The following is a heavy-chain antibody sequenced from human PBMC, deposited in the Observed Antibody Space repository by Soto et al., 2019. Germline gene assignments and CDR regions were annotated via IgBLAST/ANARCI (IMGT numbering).Heavy chain of an antibody. Sequence: SETLSLTCTVSGGSISSYYWSWIRQPPGKRLEWIGYVYYSGSTNYNPSLKSRVTISLDMSKNQFSLKLSSVTAADMAVYYCVREVLRLGFDYWGQGTLVTVSS. CDR3: VREVLRLGFDY. D-gene: IGHD5-12*01. CDR2: VYYSGST. CDR1: GGSISSYY. V-gene: IGHV4-59*01. J-gene: IGHJ4*02.